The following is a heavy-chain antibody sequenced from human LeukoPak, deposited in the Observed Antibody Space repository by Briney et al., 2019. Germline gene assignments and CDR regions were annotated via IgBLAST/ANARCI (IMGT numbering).Heavy chain of an antibody. CDR2: ISYNSDTI. CDR3: AKDYCGGDCYSGWYFDL. J-gene: IGHJ2*01. D-gene: IGHD2-21*02. CDR1: GFTFDDYA. V-gene: IGHV3-9*01. Sequence: PGGSLRLSCAASGFTFDDYAMHWVWQAPGKGLEWVSGISYNSDTIAYADSVKGRFTISRDNAKNSLYLQMNSLRAEDTALYYCAKDYCGGDCYSGWYFDLWGRGTLVTVSS.